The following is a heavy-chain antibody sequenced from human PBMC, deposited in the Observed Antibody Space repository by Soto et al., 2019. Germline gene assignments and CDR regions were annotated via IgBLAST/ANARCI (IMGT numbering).Heavy chain of an antibody. V-gene: IGHV1-2*02. CDR3: AREDGRSYYYDSSGLRRAFDI. D-gene: IGHD3-22*01. J-gene: IGHJ3*02. Sequence: ASVKVSCKASGYTFTGYYMHWVRQAPGQGLEWMGWINPNSGGTNYAQKFQGRVTMTRDTSISTAYMELSRLRSDDTAVYYCAREDGRSYYYDSSGLRRAFDIWG. CDR1: GYTFTGYY. CDR2: INPNSGGT.